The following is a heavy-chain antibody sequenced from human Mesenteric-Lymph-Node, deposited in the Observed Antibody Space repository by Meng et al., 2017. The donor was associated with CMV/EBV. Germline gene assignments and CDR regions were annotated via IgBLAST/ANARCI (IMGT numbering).Heavy chain of an antibody. CDR2: ISSSGTYI. D-gene: IGHD3-10*01. Sequence: GGSLRLSCAASGFIFSSYSMNWVRQAPGRGLEWVSSISSSGTYISYGDSLKGRFTISRDNDKNVMHLQMDSLRAEDSAVYYWARGYNHYVSGSYYSTHYGMDVWGQGTTVTVSS. V-gene: IGHV3-21*01. CDR3: ARGYNHYVSGSYYSTHYGMDV. CDR1: GFIFSSYS. J-gene: IGHJ6*02.